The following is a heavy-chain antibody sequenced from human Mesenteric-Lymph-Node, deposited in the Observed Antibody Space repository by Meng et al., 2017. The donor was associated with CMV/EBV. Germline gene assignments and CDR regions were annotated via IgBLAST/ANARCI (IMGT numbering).Heavy chain of an antibody. Sequence: GGSLRLSCGVSGFTFFNYTMSWVRQAPGKGLEWVSTVSSDSSYIYYADSAKGRFTISRDNARNSLYLQMNSLRAEDTAVYFCARGPGAHYDFWSGYYLDSWGQGTLVTVSS. J-gene: IGHJ4*02. CDR3: ARGPGAHYDFWSGYYLDS. CDR1: GFTFFNYT. V-gene: IGHV3-21*01. CDR2: VSSDSSYI. D-gene: IGHD3-3*01.